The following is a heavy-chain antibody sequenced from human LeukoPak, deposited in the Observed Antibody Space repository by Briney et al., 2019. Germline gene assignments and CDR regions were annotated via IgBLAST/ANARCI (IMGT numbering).Heavy chain of an antibody. J-gene: IGHJ5*01. D-gene: IGHD3-3*01. V-gene: IGHV3-74*01. Sequence: PGGSLRLSCAASGFTFSSYWMHWVRQAPGKGLVWVSRINSDGSSTSYADSVKGRFTISRDNAKNTLYLQMNSLRAEDTAVYYCGTSRWSGVVDSWGQGTLVTVSS. CDR2: INSDGSST. CDR3: GTSRWSGVVDS. CDR1: GFTFSSYW.